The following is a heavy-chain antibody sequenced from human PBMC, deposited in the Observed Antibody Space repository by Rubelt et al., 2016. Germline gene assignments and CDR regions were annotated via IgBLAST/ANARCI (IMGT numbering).Heavy chain of an antibody. CDR3: ARDSGSPRGGGHDY. CDR1: GYTFTSYG. J-gene: IGHJ4*02. Sequence: QVQLVQSGAEVKKPGASVKVSCKASGYTFTSYGISWVRQAPGQGLEWVGWISAYNGKQNYAQKRKGRVTMTTNNATDTAYMELGSRGADDTAVYYCARDSGSPRGGGHDYWGQGTLVTVSS. V-gene: IGHV1-18*01. D-gene: IGHD1-26*01. CDR2: ISAYNGKQ.